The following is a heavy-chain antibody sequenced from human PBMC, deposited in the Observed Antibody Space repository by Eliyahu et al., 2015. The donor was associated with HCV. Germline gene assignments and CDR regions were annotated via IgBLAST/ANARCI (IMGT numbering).Heavy chain of an antibody. CDR2: LSNDGRNI. J-gene: IGHJ4*02. Sequence: QVQLVESGGGVVQPGRSXRLSCAASGFXFXSYSIHWVRQAXGKGLXWVTXLSNDGRNIFYRDSVKGRFTISRDNSKNTVYLQMNSLRSEDTGFYFCARSLAARLGRFDYWGQGTLVTVSS. CDR3: ARSLAARLGRFDY. D-gene: IGHD6-6*01. V-gene: IGHV3-30*04. CDR1: GFXFXSYS.